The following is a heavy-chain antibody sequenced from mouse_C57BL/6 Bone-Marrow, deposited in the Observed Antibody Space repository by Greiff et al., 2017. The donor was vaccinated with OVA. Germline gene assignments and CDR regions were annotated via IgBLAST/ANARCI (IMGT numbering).Heavy chain of an antibody. J-gene: IGHJ3*01. V-gene: IGHV1-54*01. CDR1: GYAFTNYL. CDR3: ARRYYGSSGTFAY. CDR2: INPGSGGT. Sequence: QVQLQQSGAELVRPGTSVKVSCKASGYAFTNYLIEWVKQRPGQGLEWIGVINPGSGGTNYNEKFKGKATLTADKSSSTAYMQLSSLTSEDSAVYFCARRYYGSSGTFAYWGQGTLVTVSA. D-gene: IGHD1-1*01.